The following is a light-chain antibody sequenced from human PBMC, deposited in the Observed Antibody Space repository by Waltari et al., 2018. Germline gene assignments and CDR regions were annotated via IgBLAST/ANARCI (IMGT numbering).Light chain of an antibody. CDR1: QTISTY. J-gene: IGKJ1*01. CDR3: QQSYSTPRT. CDR2: ATS. Sequence: DIKMTHSPSSLSASVGARGTITCRASQTISTYLNWYQQKPGKAPKLLIYATSTLQSGVPSTFSGSGSGTDFTLTISSLRPEDFATYYCQQSYSTPRTFGQGTKVEIK. V-gene: IGKV1-39*01.